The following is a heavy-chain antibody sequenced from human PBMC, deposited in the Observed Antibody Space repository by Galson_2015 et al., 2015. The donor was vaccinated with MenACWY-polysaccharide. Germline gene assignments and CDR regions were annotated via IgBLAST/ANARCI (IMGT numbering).Heavy chain of an antibody. Sequence: SLRLSCAASGFTFSSSWMHWVRQVPGKGLEWASYISSSGTTIYYADSVKGRFTISRDNARKSLYLQMNSLRVEDTAVYYCAGLVDRAIEYWGQGILVTVSS. D-gene: IGHD5-18*01. CDR1: GFTFSSSW. CDR2: ISSSGTTI. V-gene: IGHV3-11*01. J-gene: IGHJ4*02. CDR3: AGLVDRAIEY.